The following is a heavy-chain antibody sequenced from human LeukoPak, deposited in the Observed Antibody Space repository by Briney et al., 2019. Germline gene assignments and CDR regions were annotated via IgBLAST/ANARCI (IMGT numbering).Heavy chain of an antibody. V-gene: IGHV3-43*02. Sequence: GGSLRLSCAASGFTFDDYGMHWVRQAPGKGLEWVSLISGDGHITNYTDSVKGRFTISRDNNKNSLYLQMNSLRAEDTALYYCVKDPTGADSAYWGPGTLVTVSS. J-gene: IGHJ4*02. D-gene: IGHD1-26*01. CDR2: ISGDGHIT. CDR3: VKDPTGADSAY. CDR1: GFTFDDYG.